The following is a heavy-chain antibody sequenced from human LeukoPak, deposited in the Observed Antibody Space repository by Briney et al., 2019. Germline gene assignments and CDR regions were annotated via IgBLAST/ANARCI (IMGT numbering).Heavy chain of an antibody. CDR3: ARDKYYYGSADDY. Sequence: GGSLRLSCAASGFIFSSYGMSWVRQAPGKGLEWVSVISGSGGSTYYADSVKGRFTISRDNSKNTLYLQMNSLRAEDTAVYYCARDKYYYGSADDYWGQGTLVTVSS. J-gene: IGHJ4*02. CDR2: ISGSGGST. V-gene: IGHV3-23*01. D-gene: IGHD3-10*01. CDR1: GFIFSSYG.